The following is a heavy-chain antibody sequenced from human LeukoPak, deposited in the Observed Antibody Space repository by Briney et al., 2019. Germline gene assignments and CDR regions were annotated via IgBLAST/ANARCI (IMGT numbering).Heavy chain of an antibody. Sequence: GGSLRLSCAASGFIFTDYWMHWVRQGPGKELVWVARIRGDGRATTYADSVKGRFTISRDNSKNTLYLQMNSLRAEDTAVYYCARDVDEESAAYYFDYWGQGTLVTVSS. CDR3: ARDVDEESAAYYFDY. V-gene: IGHV3-74*01. J-gene: IGHJ4*02. D-gene: IGHD2-2*01. CDR2: IRGDGRAT. CDR1: GFIFTDYW.